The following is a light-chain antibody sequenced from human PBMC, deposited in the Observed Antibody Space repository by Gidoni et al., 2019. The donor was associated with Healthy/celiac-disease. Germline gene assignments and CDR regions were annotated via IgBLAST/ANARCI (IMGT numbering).Light chain of an antibody. J-gene: IGKJ3*01. Sequence: DIVMTQSPDSLAVSLGERATINCKSSQSVLYSYNNKNYLAWYQQKPGQPPKLLIYWASTRESGVPDRFSGSGSGTDFTLTISSLQAEDVAVYYCQQYYSTPSRFTFGPGTKVDIK. CDR2: WAS. V-gene: IGKV4-1*01. CDR1: QSVLYSYNNKNY. CDR3: QQYYSTPSRFT.